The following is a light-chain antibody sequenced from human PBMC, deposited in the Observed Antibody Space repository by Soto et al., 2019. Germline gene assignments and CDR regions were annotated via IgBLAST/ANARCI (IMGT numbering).Light chain of an antibody. CDR2: LGS. V-gene: IGKV2-28*01. Sequence: EIVMTQSPLSLPVTPGEPASISCRSSQSLLYSNGDNYLDWYLQKPGQSPQLLVYLGSNRASGVPDRFSGSGSGTDFTLKISRVEAEDVWVYFCMQALTTHPFTFGPGTKVEIK. CDR1: QSLLYSNGDNY. CDR3: MQALTTHPFT. J-gene: IGKJ3*01.